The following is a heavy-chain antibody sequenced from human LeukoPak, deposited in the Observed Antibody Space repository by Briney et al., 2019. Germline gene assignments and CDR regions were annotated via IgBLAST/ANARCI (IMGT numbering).Heavy chain of an antibody. J-gene: IGHJ4*02. CDR3: AKAGGYCSSSSCSDYFDY. D-gene: IGHD2-2*01. CDR1: GFIFGNHA. V-gene: IGHV3-23*01. Sequence: GGSLRLSCAASGFIFGNHAMSWVRQAPGKGLEWVSTISGSGGSTYYAESVKGRCTLSRDNSKDTLYLQLNSLRVEDTAVYYCAKAGGYCSSSSCSDYFDYWGQGSLVTVYS. CDR2: ISGSGGST.